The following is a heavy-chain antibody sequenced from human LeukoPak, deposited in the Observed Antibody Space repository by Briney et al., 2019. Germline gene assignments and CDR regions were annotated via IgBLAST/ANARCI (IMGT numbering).Heavy chain of an antibody. J-gene: IGHJ4*02. V-gene: IGHV1-2*02. CDR2: ISPNSGGT. D-gene: IGHD1-26*01. CDR1: GYTFTGYY. CDR3: ARDLGEATLLFDY. Sequence: ASVKVSCKASGYTFTGYYTHWVRQAPGQGLEWMGWISPNSGGTNYAQKFQGRVTMTRDTSISTAYMELSRLRSDDTAVYYCARDLGEATLLFDYWGQGTLVTVSS.